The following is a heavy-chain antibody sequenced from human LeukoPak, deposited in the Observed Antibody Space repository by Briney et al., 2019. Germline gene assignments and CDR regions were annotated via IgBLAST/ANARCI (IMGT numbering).Heavy chain of an antibody. J-gene: IGHJ5*02. Sequence: ASVKVSCKASGGTFSSYAISWVRQAPGQGLEWMGGIIPIFGTANYAQKFQGRVTITADESTSTAYMELSSLRSEDTAAYYCARKVAVAGTENWFDPWGQGTLVTVSS. D-gene: IGHD6-19*01. CDR3: ARKVAVAGTENWFDP. CDR1: GGTFSSYA. V-gene: IGHV1-69*13. CDR2: IIPIFGTA.